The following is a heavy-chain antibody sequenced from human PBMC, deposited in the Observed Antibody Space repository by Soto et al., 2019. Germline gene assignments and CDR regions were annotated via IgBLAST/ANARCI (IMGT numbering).Heavy chain of an antibody. D-gene: IGHD5-12*01. J-gene: IGHJ4*02. V-gene: IGHV4-59*01. Sequence: SETLSLTCTVSGGSISSYYWSWIRQPPGKGLEWIGYIYYSGSTNYNPSLKSRVTISVDTSKNQFSLKVSSVTAADTAVYYCASTYSGYDFGRLSLDYWGQGTLVTVSS. CDR1: GGSISSYY. CDR2: IYYSGST. CDR3: ASTYSGYDFGRLSLDY.